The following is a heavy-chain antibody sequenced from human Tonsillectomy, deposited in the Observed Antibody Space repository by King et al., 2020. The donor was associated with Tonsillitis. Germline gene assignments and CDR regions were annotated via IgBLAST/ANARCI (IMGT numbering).Heavy chain of an antibody. CDR3: TTRGSGSYLGYYGMDV. D-gene: IGHD3-10*01. CDR2: IKSKTDGGTI. J-gene: IGHJ6*02. V-gene: IGHV3-15*01. CDR1: AFTFSSAW. Sequence: QLVQSGGGLVKPGGSLRLSCAASAFTFSSAWMSWVRQAPGKGLEWVGRIKSKTDGGTIDYAAPVQGRFTISRDDSKNTLYLQMNSLKTEDTAVYFCTTRGSGSYLGYYGMDVWGQGTTVTVSS.